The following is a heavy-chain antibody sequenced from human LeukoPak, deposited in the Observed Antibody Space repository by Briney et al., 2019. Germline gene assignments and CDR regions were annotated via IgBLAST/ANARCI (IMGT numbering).Heavy chain of an antibody. CDR2: ISGSGSTI. V-gene: IGHV3-48*01. CDR1: GFTFSSYN. J-gene: IGHJ5*02. Sequence: GGSLRLSCAASGFTFSSYNMNWVRQAPGKGLEWVSYISGSGSTIYYADSVKGRFTISRDNAKNSLYLQMNSLRAEDTAVYYCARGGPPEPAAPHYNWFDPWGQGTLVTVSS. CDR3: ARGGPPEPAAPHYNWFDP. D-gene: IGHD2-2*01.